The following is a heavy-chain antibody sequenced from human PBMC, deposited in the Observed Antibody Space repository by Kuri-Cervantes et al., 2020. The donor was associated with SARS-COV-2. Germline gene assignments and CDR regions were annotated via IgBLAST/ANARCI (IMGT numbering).Heavy chain of an antibody. J-gene: IGHJ6*02. CDR3: ARDQGLYSSLSHPEGYYYGMDV. V-gene: IGHV3-30-3*01. Sequence: GESLKISCAASGFTFSSYAMHWVRQAPGKGLEWVAVISYDGSNKYYADSVKGRFTISRDNSKNTLYLQMNSLRAEDTAVYYCARDQGLYSSLSHPEGYYYGMDVWGQGTTVTVSS. CDR2: ISYDGSNK. CDR1: GFTFSSYA. D-gene: IGHD6-6*01.